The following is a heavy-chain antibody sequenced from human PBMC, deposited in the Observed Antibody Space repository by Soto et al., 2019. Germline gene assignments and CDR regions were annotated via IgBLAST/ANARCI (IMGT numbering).Heavy chain of an antibody. J-gene: IGHJ4*02. CDR1: GFTFSSYW. CDR2: IKQGGSEK. V-gene: IGHV3-7*03. CDR3: ARDFDSGSYYGGDYFDY. D-gene: IGHD1-26*01. Sequence: GGSLRLSCAASGFTFSSYWMSWVRQAPGKGLEWVANIKQGGSEKYYVDSVKGRFTISRDNAKNSLYLQMNSLRAEDTAVYYWARDFDSGSYYGGDYFDYWGQGTLVTVSS.